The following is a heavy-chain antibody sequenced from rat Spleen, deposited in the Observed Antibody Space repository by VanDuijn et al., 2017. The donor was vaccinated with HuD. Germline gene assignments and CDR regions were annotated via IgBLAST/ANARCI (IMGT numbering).Heavy chain of an antibody. CDR2: ISPSGVIT. CDR3: ATDGYYDGTYYAVYVMDA. CDR1: GFTFSNYG. D-gene: IGHD1-12*02. V-gene: IGHV5-19*01. J-gene: IGHJ4*01. Sequence: EVQLVESGGGLVQPGGSLKLSCAASGFTFSNYGMHWIRQAPTKGLEWVASISPSGVITNYRDSVKGRFTISRDNGKSNLYLQMDSLRSEDTATYYCATDGYYDGTYYAVYVMDAWGQGASVTVSS.